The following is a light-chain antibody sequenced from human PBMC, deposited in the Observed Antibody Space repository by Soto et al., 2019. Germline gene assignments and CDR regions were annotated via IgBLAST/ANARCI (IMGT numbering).Light chain of an antibody. CDR3: QQYNTYWT. V-gene: IGKV1-5*01. CDR1: QNANNW. J-gene: IGKJ1*01. Sequence: DIQMTQFPSALSASVGDRVTITCRASQNANNWLAWYQHKPGKAPQLLIYDASVLETGVPSRFSGSGSGTEFTLAISGLQSDDFATYYCQQYNTYWTFGPGTKVEVK. CDR2: DAS.